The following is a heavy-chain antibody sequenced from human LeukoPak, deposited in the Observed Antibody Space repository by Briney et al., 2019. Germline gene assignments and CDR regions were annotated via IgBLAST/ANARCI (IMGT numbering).Heavy chain of an antibody. J-gene: IGHJ3*01. V-gene: IGHV4-59*08. CDR3: ARHGAFLTRGFCSSSNCYVDGLHS. Sequence: SETLSLTCTVSGGSISSSYWSWIRQSPGKGLEWIGYFYDTVSTKYNPSLKRRVSISTHTSRNQLSLKLNSVTAADTAVYYCARHGAFLTRGFCSSSNCYVDGLHSWGQGIMVSVSS. CDR2: FYDTVST. CDR1: GGSISSSY. D-gene: IGHD2-2*01.